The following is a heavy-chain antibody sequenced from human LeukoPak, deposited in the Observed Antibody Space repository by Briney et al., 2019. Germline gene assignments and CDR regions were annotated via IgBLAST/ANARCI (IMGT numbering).Heavy chain of an antibody. CDR2: IWYDGSNK. Sequence: GRSLRLSCAASGFTFSSYGMHWVRQAPGKGLEWVAVIWYDGSNKYYADSVKGRFTISRDNSKNTLYLQMNSLRAEDTAVYYCARRRSGSGWPVDYWGQGTLVTVFS. CDR3: ARRRSGSGWPVDY. J-gene: IGHJ4*02. V-gene: IGHV3-33*01. D-gene: IGHD6-19*01. CDR1: GFTFSSYG.